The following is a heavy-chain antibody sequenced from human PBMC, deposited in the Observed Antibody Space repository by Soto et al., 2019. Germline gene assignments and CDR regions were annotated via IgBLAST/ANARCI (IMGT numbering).Heavy chain of an antibody. V-gene: IGHV3-48*01. D-gene: IGHD3-3*01. CDR3: ARVPYYDFWSGYYPYNWFDP. CDR1: GFTFSSYS. CDR2: ISSSSSTI. J-gene: IGHJ5*02. Sequence: GGSLRLSCAASGFTFSSYSMNWVRQAPGKGLEWVSYISSSSSTIYYADSVKGRFTISRDNAKNSLYLQMNSLRAEDTAVYYCARVPYYDFWSGYYPYNWFDPWGQGTLVTVSS.